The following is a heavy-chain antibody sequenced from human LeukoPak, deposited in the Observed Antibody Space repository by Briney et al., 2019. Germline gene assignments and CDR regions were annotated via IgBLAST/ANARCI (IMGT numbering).Heavy chain of an antibody. D-gene: IGHD6-6*01. CDR3: ARVPPRYSSSSRHFDY. CDR2: MNPNSGNT. CDR1: GYTFTSYD. V-gene: IGHV1-8*01. J-gene: IGHJ4*02. Sequence: ASVKVSCKASGYTFTSYDINWVRQAPGQGLEWMGWMNPNSGNTGYAQRFQGRVTMTRNTSISTAYMELSSLRSEDTAAYYCARVPPRYSSSSRHFDYWGQGTLVTVSS.